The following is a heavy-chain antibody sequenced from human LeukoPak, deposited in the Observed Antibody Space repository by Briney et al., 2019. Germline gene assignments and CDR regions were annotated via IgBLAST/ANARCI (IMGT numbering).Heavy chain of an antibody. J-gene: IGHJ4*02. CDR1: GFTFGDYA. CDR2: ISGSGDST. Sequence: GGSLRLSCTASGFTFGDYAMSWFRQAPGKGLEWVAAISGSGDSTYYADSVKGRFTVSSDNSKNTLYLQMSGLRAEDTALYYCAKPKAASSGTGRYFDYWGQGTLVTVSS. CDR3: AKPKAASSGTGRYFDY. V-gene: IGHV3-23*01. D-gene: IGHD6-13*01.